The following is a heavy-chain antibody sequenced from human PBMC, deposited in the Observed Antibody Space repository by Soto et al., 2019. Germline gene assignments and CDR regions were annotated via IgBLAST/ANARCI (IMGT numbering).Heavy chain of an antibody. Sequence: ASVKVSCKASGYTFTSYDIYWVRQAPGQGLEWMGVINPGAGSASYAQKLHGRVTMTRGTPTSTVYMELSSLRSDDTAVYYCARGLAVAYSPALLWGQGTLVTVSS. D-gene: IGHD6-19*01. J-gene: IGHJ4*02. V-gene: IGHV1-46*01. CDR3: ARGLAVAYSPALL. CDR2: INPGAGSA. CDR1: GYTFTSYD.